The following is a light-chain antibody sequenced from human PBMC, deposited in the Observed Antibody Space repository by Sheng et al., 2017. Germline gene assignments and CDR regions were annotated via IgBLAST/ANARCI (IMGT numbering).Light chain of an antibody. Sequence: EVVLTQSPATLSVSPGERATLSCRASQSVGTNLAWYQQKPGQAPRLLIYGASSRATGIPDRFSGSGSGTDFTLTISRLEPEDFAVYYCQQYGSSPGTFGQGTKVEIK. CDR1: QSVGTN. J-gene: IGKJ1*01. V-gene: IGKV3-20*01. CDR3: QQYGSSPGT. CDR2: GAS.